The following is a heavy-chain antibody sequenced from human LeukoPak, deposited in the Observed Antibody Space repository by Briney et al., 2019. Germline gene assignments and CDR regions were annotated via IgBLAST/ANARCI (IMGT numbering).Heavy chain of an antibody. CDR3: ARVGLRELLRDAFDI. CDR2: INPSGGST. V-gene: IGHV1-46*01. CDR1: VHTFTSYY. Sequence: GASVKVSCKASVHTFTSYYMHWVRQAPGQGLEWMGIINPSGGSTSYAQKFQGRVTMTRDTSTSTVYMELSSLRSEDTAVYYCARVGLRELLRDAFDIWGQGTMVTVSS. J-gene: IGHJ3*02. D-gene: IGHD1-26*01.